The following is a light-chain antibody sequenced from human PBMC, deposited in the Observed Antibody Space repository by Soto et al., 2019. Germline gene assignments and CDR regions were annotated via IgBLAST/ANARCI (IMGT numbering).Light chain of an antibody. V-gene: IGKV3D-15*01. J-gene: IGKJ3*01. CDR1: QSVSSN. CDR3: HYHDSSPEFA. Sequence: EIVITQSPATLSVSPGERATLSCRASQSVSSNLAWYQQKPGQAPRLLIYESSNRATGIPARFSASGSGTEFTLTITRLEPEDFAVYYCHYHDSSPEFAFGPGTKVDI. CDR2: ESS.